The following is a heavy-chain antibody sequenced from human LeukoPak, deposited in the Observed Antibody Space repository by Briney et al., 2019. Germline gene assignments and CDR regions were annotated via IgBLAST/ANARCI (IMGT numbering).Heavy chain of an antibody. Sequence: SGGSLRLSCAASGFTFSSYAMSWVRQAPGKGLEWVSAISGSGGSTYYADSVKGRFTISRDNSKNTLYLQMNSLRAEDTAIYYCANLNRPPFGVVIIPWGQGTLVTVSS. D-gene: IGHD3-3*01. J-gene: IGHJ4*02. CDR2: ISGSGGST. V-gene: IGHV3-23*01. CDR1: GFTFSSYA. CDR3: ANLNRPPFGVVIIP.